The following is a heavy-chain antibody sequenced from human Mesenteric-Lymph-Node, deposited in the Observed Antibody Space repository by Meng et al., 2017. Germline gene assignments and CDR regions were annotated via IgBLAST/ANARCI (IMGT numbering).Heavy chain of an antibody. V-gene: IGHV3-11*04. J-gene: IGHJ5*02. D-gene: IGHD1-26*01. CDR2: ISSSGSTI. Sequence: QRQLGESGGGLVQPGGSLRLSCAASGFTFSDYYMSWIRQAPWKGLEWVSYISSSGSTIYYADSVKGRFTISRDNSKNTVWLQMGSLRADDMAVYYCGRGRGGSYLFPWFDPWGQGTLVTVSS. CDR1: GFTFSDYY. CDR3: GRGRGGSYLFPWFDP.